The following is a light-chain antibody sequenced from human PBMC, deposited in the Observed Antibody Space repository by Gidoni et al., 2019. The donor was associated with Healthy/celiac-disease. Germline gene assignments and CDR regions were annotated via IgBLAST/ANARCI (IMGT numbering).Light chain of an antibody. J-gene: IGKJ2*01. CDR3: QQSYSTPRYT. CDR2: AAS. CDR1: QSISSY. V-gene: IGKV1-39*01. Sequence: DIQMTQSTSSLSASVGDRVTITCRASQSISSYLNWYQQKPGKAPKLLIYAASSLQSGVPSMFSGSGSGTDFTLTIISLQPEDFATYYCQQSYSTPRYTFGQGTKLEIK.